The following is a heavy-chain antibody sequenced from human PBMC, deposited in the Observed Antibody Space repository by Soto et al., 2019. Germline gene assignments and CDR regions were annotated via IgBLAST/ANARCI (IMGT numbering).Heavy chain of an antibody. V-gene: IGHV3-15*01. D-gene: IGHD2-15*01. Sequence: GGSLRLSCAASGFTFSNAWMSWVRQAPGKGLELVGRIKSKTDGGTTDYAEPVKGRFTISRDDSKNTLYLQMNSLKTEDTAVYYCTTEIVVVVAAYFDYWGQGTLVTVSS. CDR2: IKSKTDGGTT. J-gene: IGHJ4*02. CDR1: GFTFSNAW. CDR3: TTEIVVVVAAYFDY.